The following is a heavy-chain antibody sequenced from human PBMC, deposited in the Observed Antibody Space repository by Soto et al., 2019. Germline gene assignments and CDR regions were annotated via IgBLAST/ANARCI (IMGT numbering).Heavy chain of an antibody. CDR3: ARDRYDSSGHRGFDY. CDR1: GFTVSLNY. CDR2: IYSGGST. Sequence: GGSLRLSCAASGFTVSLNYMSWVRQAPGKGLEWVSVIYSGGSTYYADSVKGRFTISRDNSKNTLYLQMNSLRAEDTAVYYCARDRYDSSGHRGFDYWGQGTLVTVSS. D-gene: IGHD3-22*01. V-gene: IGHV3-66*01. J-gene: IGHJ4*02.